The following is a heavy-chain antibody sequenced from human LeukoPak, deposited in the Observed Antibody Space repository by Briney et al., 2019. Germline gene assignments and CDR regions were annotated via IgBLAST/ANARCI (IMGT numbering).Heavy chain of an antibody. CDR2: IIPIFGRA. J-gene: IGHJ6*03. Sequence: GASVKVSCKASGGTFNSYGISWVRQAPGQGLGWRGGIIPIFGRANNEQKFQGRGTITTDEDKSKAYMELSSLRSQHTAVYYCASNYYYDSSGYSTGYYYYYIDVWGKGTTVTVSS. D-gene: IGHD3-22*01. CDR3: ASNYYYDSSGYSTGYYYYYIDV. V-gene: IGHV1-69*05. CDR1: GGTFNSYG.